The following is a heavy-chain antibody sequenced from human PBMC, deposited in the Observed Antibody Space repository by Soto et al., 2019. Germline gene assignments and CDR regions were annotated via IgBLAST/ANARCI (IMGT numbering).Heavy chain of an antibody. D-gene: IGHD3-16*01. V-gene: IGHV3-30*18. CDR2: ISYDGSNK. CDR1: GFTFSSYG. CDR3: AKDHYDYVWGIDYGMDV. J-gene: IGHJ6*02. Sequence: QVQLVESGGGVVQPGRSLRLCCAASGFTFSSYGMHWVRQAPGKGLEWVAVISYDGSNKYYADSVKGRFTISRDNSKNTLYLQMNRLRAEDTAVYYCAKDHYDYVWGIDYGMDVWGQGTTVTVSS.